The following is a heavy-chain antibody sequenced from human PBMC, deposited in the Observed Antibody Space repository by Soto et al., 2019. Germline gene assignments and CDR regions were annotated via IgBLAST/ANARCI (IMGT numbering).Heavy chain of an antibody. J-gene: IGHJ4*02. V-gene: IGHV3-53*01. Sequence: GGSLRLSCAASGFTVSSNYMSWVRQAPGKGLEWVSVIYSGGSTYYADSVKGRFTISRDNSKNTLYLQMNSLRAEDTAVYYCARVFGHYYDSSGYYWGQGTLVTVSS. D-gene: IGHD3-22*01. CDR2: IYSGGST. CDR3: ARVFGHYYDSSGYY. CDR1: GFTVSSNY.